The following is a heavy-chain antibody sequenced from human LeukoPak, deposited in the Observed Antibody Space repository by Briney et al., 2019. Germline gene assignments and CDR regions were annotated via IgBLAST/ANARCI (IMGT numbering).Heavy chain of an antibody. CDR2: IWYDGSNE. CDR1: GFTFSSYG. J-gene: IGHJ4*02. Sequence: GGSLRLSCAASGFTFSSYGMHWVRQAPGKGLEWVAVIWYDGSNEYYGDSVKGRFTISRDDAKKSLYLQMNSLRVEDTAIYYCARQSSGIAATDKIDFWGQGTLVTVSS. D-gene: IGHD6-13*01. CDR3: ARQSSGIAATDKIDF. V-gene: IGHV3-33*01.